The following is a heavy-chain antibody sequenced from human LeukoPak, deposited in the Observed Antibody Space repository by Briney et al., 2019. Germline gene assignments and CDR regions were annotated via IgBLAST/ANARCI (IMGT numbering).Heavy chain of an antibody. J-gene: IGHJ5*02. Sequence: GASVKVSCKVSGYTLTELSMHWVRQAPGKGLEWMGGFDPEDGETIYAQKFQGRVTMTEDTSTDTAYMELSSLRSEDTAVYYCATVRPSLVVTADSFYPWGQGTLVTVSS. CDR1: GYTLTELS. D-gene: IGHD2-21*02. V-gene: IGHV1-24*01. CDR2: FDPEDGET. CDR3: ATVRPSLVVTADSFYP.